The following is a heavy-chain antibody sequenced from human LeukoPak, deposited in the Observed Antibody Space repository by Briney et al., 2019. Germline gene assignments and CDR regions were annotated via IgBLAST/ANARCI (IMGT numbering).Heavy chain of an antibody. CDR3: ARGTKRYDFWSVGDAFDI. CDR1: GGTFSSYA. V-gene: IGHV1-69*05. J-gene: IGHJ3*02. CDR2: IIPIFGTA. D-gene: IGHD3-3*01. Sequence: ASVKVSCKASGGTFSSYAISWVRQAPGQGLEWMGGIIPIFGTANYAQKFQGRVTITTDESTSTAYMELSSLRSEDTAVYYCARGTKRYDFWSVGDAFDIWGQGTMVTVSS.